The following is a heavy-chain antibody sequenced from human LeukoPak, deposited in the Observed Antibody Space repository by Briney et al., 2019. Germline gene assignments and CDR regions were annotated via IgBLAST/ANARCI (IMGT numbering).Heavy chain of an antibody. CDR2: IYYRGST. CDR3: ARRVYYDTSGLDY. Sequence: SETLSLTCTVSGGSISSYYWSWIRQPPGKGLDWIGYIYYRGSTNYNPSLRSRVTISVDTSKNQFSLKLSSVTAADTAVYYCARRVYYDTSGLDYWGQGTLVTVSS. V-gene: IGHV4-59*01. CDR1: GGSISSYY. J-gene: IGHJ4*02. D-gene: IGHD3-22*01.